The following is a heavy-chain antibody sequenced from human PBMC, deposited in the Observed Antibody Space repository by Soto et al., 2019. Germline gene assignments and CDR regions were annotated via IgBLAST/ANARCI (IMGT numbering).Heavy chain of an antibody. CDR1: GFTFSSYA. V-gene: IGHV3-30-3*01. J-gene: IGHJ6*02. Sequence: QVQLVESGGGVVQPGRSLRLSCAASGFTFSSYAMHWVRQAPGKGLGWVAVISYDGSNKYYADSVKGRFTISRDNSKNTLYLQMNSLRAEDTAVYYCARVGETGYYYYGMDVWGQGTTVTVSS. CDR3: ARVGETGYYYYGMDV. CDR2: ISYDGSNK.